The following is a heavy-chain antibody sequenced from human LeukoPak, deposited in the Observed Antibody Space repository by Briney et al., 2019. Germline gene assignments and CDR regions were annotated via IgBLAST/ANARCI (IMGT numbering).Heavy chain of an antibody. V-gene: IGHV3-21*01. CDR2: ISSSSTYI. D-gene: IGHD6-13*01. J-gene: IGHJ4*02. Sequence: GGSLRLSCAASGFTFSRHGMNWVRQVPGKGLEWVSSISSSSTYIFYADSFQGRFTMSRDNAKKSLYLQINSLRAEDTAVYYCARGGTAAATHLSFDYWGQGTLVTVSS. CDR3: ARGGTAAATHLSFDY. CDR1: GFTFSRHG.